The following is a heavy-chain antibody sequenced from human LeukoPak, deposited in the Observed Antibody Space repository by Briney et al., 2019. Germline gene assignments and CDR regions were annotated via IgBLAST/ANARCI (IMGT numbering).Heavy chain of an antibody. Sequence: PGGSLRLSCATSGFTFSSYAMSWVRQAPGKGLEWVSAIKDNGGSTVYADSVKGRFTISRDNSKNTLYLQMNTLRADDTAVYYCAKDSLGGSTYGWGVFDIWGQGTMVTVSS. CDR2: IKDNGGST. CDR1: GFTFSSYA. CDR3: AKDSLGGSTYGWGVFDI. V-gene: IGHV3-23*01. D-gene: IGHD5-18*01. J-gene: IGHJ3*02.